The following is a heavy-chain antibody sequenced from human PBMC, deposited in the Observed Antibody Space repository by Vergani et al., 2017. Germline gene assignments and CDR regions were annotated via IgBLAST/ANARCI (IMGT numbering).Heavy chain of an antibody. J-gene: IGHJ6*02. D-gene: IGHD3-3*01. CDR3: ARDPGDFWSGYQDYYYGMDV. Sequence: QLQLQESGPGLVKPSETLSLTCTVSGGSISSSSYYWGWIRQPPGKGLEWIGSIYYSGSTYYNPSLKSRVTISVDTSKNQFSLKLGSVTAADTAVYYCARDPGDFWSGYQDYYYGMDVWGQGTTVTVSS. CDR1: GGSISSSSYY. V-gene: IGHV4-39*07. CDR2: IYYSGST.